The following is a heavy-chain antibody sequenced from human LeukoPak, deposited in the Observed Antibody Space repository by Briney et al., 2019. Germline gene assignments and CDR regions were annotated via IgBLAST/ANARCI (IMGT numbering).Heavy chain of an antibody. CDR2: IYSGGST. CDR1: GIIVSSSY. D-gene: IGHD2-15*01. J-gene: IGHJ4*02. CDR3: ARDCRGYCSGLTNY. V-gene: IGHV3-66*01. Sequence: PGGSLRLPCAASGIIVSSSYMSWVRQAPGKGLEWVSVIYSGGSTYYADSVKGRFTISRDNSKNTLYLQMNSLRAEDTAVYYCARDCRGYCSGLTNYWGQGTLVTVSS.